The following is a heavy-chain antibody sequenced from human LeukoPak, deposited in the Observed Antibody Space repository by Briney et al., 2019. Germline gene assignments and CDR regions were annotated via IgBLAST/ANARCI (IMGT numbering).Heavy chain of an antibody. Sequence: GGSLRLSCAASGFSFRDYWMSWVRQALGKGLEWVADIEPDGSGKTYVDSVKGRFTISRDNAQQSLYLQMDTLTAEDTAVYYCVTSWVRQERDFWGQGTLVTVSS. CDR2: IEPDGSGK. D-gene: IGHD3-10*01. V-gene: IGHV3-7*01. J-gene: IGHJ4*02. CDR1: GFSFRDYW. CDR3: VTSWVRQERDF.